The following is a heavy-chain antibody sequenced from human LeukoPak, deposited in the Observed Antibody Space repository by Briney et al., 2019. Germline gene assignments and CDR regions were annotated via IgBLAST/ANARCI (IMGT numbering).Heavy chain of an antibody. D-gene: IGHD3-3*01. CDR1: GFTFGDYA. V-gene: IGHV3-9*01. Sequence: GRSLRLSCAASGFTFGDYAMHWVRQAPGKGLEWVSGISWNSGSIGYADSVKGRFTISRDNAKNSLYLQMNSLRAEDTALYYCAKGLRFLEWLFPEENYYYYGMDVWGQGTTVTVSS. CDR3: AKGLRFLEWLFPEENYYYYGMDV. J-gene: IGHJ6*02. CDR2: ISWNSGSI.